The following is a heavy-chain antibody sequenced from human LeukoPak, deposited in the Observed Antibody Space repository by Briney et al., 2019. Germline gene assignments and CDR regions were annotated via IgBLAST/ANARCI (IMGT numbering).Heavy chain of an antibody. CDR1: GGTFSSYA. D-gene: IGHD5-18*01. J-gene: IGHJ3*02. CDR2: TSAYNGNT. V-gene: IGHV1-18*01. Sequence: VASVKVSCKASGGTFSSYAISWVRQAPGQGLEWMGWTSAYNGNTNYAQKLQGRVTMTTDTSTSTAYMELRSLRSDDTAVYYCARDLQLWLIHHAFDIWGQGTMVTVSS. CDR3: ARDLQLWLIHHAFDI.